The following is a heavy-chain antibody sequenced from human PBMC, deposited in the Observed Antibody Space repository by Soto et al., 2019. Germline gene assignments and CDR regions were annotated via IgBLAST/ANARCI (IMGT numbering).Heavy chain of an antibody. D-gene: IGHD3-10*01. CDR2: TYYRSKWHY. CDR3: ARTLRGRGVKYFDD. V-gene: IGHV6-1*01. CDR1: GDSVSNNSVA. J-gene: IGHJ4*02. Sequence: PSQTLSLTCAISGDSVSNNSVAWNWVRQSPSRGLEWLGRTYYRSKWHYDYAPSVRSRITINPDTPKNHFSLQLNSVSPEDAAVYYCARTLRGRGVKYFDDWGQGTLVTVSS.